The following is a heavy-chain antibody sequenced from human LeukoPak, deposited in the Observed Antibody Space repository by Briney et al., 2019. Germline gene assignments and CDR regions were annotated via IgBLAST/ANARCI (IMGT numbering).Heavy chain of an antibody. Sequence: PGGSLRLSCAASGFTFSSYGMHWVRQAPGKGLEWVAVISYDGSNKYYADSVKGRFTISRDNSKNTLYLQMNSLRAEDTAVYYCARDGDYVWGSYRPFDYWGQGTLVTVSS. D-gene: IGHD3-16*02. CDR2: ISYDGSNK. CDR1: GFTFSSYG. J-gene: IGHJ4*02. CDR3: ARDGDYVWGSYRPFDY. V-gene: IGHV3-30*03.